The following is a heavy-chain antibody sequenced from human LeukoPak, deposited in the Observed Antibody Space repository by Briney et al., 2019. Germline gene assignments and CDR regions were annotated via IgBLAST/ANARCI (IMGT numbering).Heavy chain of an antibody. CDR1: GFTFSSYE. CDR2: IYTGGNT. D-gene: IGHD3-3*01. V-gene: IGHV3-53*01. CDR3: ARDGLVQYFDY. J-gene: IGHJ4*02. Sequence: GGSLRLSCAASGFTFSSYEMNWVRQAPGKGLEWVSVIYTGGNTYYADSVKGRFTISRDNSKNTLYLQMNSLRAEDTAVYYCARDGLVQYFDYWGQGTLVTVSS.